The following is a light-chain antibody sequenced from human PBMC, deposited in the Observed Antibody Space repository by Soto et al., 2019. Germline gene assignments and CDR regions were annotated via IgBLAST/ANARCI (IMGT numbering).Light chain of an antibody. Sequence: MTQSPSTLSSSVLDTFTVTCRASQSVSSSYLAWYQQKPGQAPRLLIYGASSRATGIPARFSGSGSGTEFTLTISSLQSEDFAVYYCQQYNNWPRTFGQGTKVDIK. CDR2: GAS. J-gene: IGKJ1*01. V-gene: IGKV3D-15*01. CDR1: QSVSSSY. CDR3: QQYNNWPRT.